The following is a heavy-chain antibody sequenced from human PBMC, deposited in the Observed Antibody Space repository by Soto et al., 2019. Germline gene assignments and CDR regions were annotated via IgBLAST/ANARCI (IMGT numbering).Heavy chain of an antibody. CDR2: IYYGGTT. J-gene: IGHJ5*02. Sequence: SETLSLTCTVSGGSISSGGYYWSWIRQHPGKGLEWIGYIYYGGTTYDNPSLKSRVTISVDTSKNQFSLRLSSVTAADTAVYHCARGYCSSTSCYFWDNWFDPWGEGTLVTVPS. CDR1: GGSISSGGYY. CDR3: ARGYCSSTSCYFWDNWFDP. V-gene: IGHV4-31*03. D-gene: IGHD2-2*01.